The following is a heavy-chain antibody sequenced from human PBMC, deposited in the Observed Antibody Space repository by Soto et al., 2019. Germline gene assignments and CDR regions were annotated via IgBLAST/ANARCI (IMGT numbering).Heavy chain of an antibody. CDR3: ARATYYYASGSYRFDY. J-gene: IGHJ4*02. Sequence: EVQLVESGGGLVQPGGSLRLSCAVSGFTVSSNYMSWVRQAPGKGLEWVSVIYSGGSTYYADSVKGRFTISRDNSKNTLYLQMNSLRAEDTAGYYCARATYYYASGSYRFDYWGQGTLVTVSS. V-gene: IGHV3-66*01. D-gene: IGHD3-10*01. CDR2: IYSGGST. CDR1: GFTVSSNY.